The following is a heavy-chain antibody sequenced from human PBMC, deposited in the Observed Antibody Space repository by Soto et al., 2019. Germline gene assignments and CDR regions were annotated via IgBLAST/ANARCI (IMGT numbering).Heavy chain of an antibody. CDR3: ARLHQDMISLGGIIARGWFDS. J-gene: IGHJ5*01. V-gene: IGHV4-39*01. CDR1: GGSIRSSTYY. Sequence: QLQLQESGPGLVKPSETLSLTCTVFGGSIRSSTYYWGWIRQPPGKGLEYIGNIYYSGSTYYNPSLKSRVTISVDTSKNQFSLKLSSVTAADTAVYYCARLHQDMISLGGIIARGWFDSWGQGTLVTVSS. CDR2: IYYSGST. D-gene: IGHD3-16*02.